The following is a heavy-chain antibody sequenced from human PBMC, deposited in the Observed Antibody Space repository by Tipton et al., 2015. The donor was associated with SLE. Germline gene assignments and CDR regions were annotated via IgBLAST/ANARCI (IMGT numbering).Heavy chain of an antibody. D-gene: IGHD2-21*01. CDR3: ARAGGGDSNWFDP. Sequence: TLSLTCTVSGGSISSSSYYWGWIRQPPGKGLEWIGSIYYSGSTNYNPSLKSRVTISVDTSKNQFSLKLSSVTAADTAVYYCARAGGGDSNWFDPWGQGTLVTVSS. V-gene: IGHV4-39*07. CDR2: IYYSGST. CDR1: GGSISSSSYY. J-gene: IGHJ5*02.